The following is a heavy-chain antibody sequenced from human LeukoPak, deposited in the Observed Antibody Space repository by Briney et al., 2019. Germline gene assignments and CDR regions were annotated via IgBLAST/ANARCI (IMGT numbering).Heavy chain of an antibody. D-gene: IGHD2-15*01. CDR2: ISAYNGNT. V-gene: IGHV1-18*01. CDR3: ARGSDCSGGSCWNWFDP. J-gene: IGHJ5*02. Sequence: ASVEVSCKASGYTFTSYGISWVRQAPGQGLEWMGWISAYNGNTNYAQKLQGRVTMTTDTSTSTAYMELRSLRSDDTAVYYCARGSDCSGGSCWNWFDPWGQGTLVTVSS. CDR1: GYTFTSYG.